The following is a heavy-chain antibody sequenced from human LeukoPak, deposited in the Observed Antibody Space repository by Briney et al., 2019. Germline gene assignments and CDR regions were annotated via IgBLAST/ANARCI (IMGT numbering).Heavy chain of an antibody. V-gene: IGHV5-51*01. CDR1: GYSFTNYW. CDR3: ARHHMTSVTTAPFYYIDV. CDR2: IYPGDSDT. J-gene: IGHJ6*03. D-gene: IGHD4-17*01. Sequence: GESLKISCKVSGYSFTNYWIGWVRQMPAKGLEGMGIIYPGDSDTRYSPSFQGQVTISADKSISTAYLQWSSLKASDTAIYYCARHHMTSVTTAPFYYIDVWGTGATVTVSS.